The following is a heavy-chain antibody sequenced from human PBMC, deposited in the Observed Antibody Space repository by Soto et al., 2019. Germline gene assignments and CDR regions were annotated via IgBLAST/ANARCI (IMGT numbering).Heavy chain of an antibody. Sequence: ASVKVSCKASGYTFTGYYMHWVRQAPGQGLEWMGWINPNSGGTNYAQKFQGRVTMTRDTSISTAYMELSRLRSDDTAVYYCARRSRGGYCSSTSCYYYYYGMDVWGQGTTVTVSS. V-gene: IGHV1-2*02. D-gene: IGHD2-2*01. CDR3: ARRSRGGYCSSTSCYYYYYGMDV. CDR2: INPNSGGT. CDR1: GYTFTGYY. J-gene: IGHJ6*02.